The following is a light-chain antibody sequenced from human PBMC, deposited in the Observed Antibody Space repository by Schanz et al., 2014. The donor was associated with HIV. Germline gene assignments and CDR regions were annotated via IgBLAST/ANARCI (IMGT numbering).Light chain of an antibody. V-gene: IGKV1-17*01. J-gene: IGKJ1*01. CDR2: AAS. CDR3: LQHNSYPRT. CDR1: EGIEND. Sequence: IQMTQSPTSLSASVGDRVTITCRASEGIENDLAWYQQRPGTAPKLLIYAASSLQSGVPSRFSGSGSGTEFTLTISSLQPEDFATYYCLQHNSYPRTFGQGTKVEIK.